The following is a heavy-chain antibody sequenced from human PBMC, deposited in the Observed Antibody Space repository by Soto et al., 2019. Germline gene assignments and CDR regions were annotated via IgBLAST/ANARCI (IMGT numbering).Heavy chain of an antibody. V-gene: IGHV3-33*01. D-gene: IGHD2-21*01. CDR1: GFTFSSYG. CDR2: IWYNGSNK. Sequence: QVHLVESGGGVVQPGRSLRLSCAASGFTFSSYGMLWVRQAPGKGLEWVAVIWYNGSNKYYGESVKGRFTISRDNSKNTLYLEMNRLRAEDTGVYYCARQLGVPYSGYAMDVWGQGTTVTVSS. J-gene: IGHJ6*02. CDR3: ARQLGVPYSGYAMDV.